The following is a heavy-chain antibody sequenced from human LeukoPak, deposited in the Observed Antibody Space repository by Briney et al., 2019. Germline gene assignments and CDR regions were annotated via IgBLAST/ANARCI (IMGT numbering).Heavy chain of an antibody. J-gene: IGHJ4*02. CDR2: ISAYNGNT. D-gene: IGHD3-10*01. Sequence: ASVKVSCKASGYTFTSYGIGWVRQAHGQGLEWMGWISAYNGNTNYAQKLQGRVTMTTDTSTSTAYMELRSLRSDDTAVYYCAVYYYGSGSYFQPDYWGQGTLVTVSS. V-gene: IGHV1-18*01. CDR1: GYTFTSYG. CDR3: AVYYYGSGSYFQPDY.